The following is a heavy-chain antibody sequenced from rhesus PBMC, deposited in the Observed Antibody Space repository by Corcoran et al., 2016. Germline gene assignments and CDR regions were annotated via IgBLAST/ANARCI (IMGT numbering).Heavy chain of an antibody. J-gene: IGHJ6*01. V-gene: IGHV3-59*01. CDR1: GFTFSDYY. CDR3: ARGAFTIFGLVINYYGLDS. Sequence: EVQLVESGGGLAKPGGSLRLSCAASGFTFSDYYMHWVRQASGKGLEWVSRISNGGGSTWYADSVKGRFTISRENAKNTLYLQMNSLRAEDTAVYYCARGAFTIFGLVINYYGLDSWGQGVVVTVSS. CDR2: ISNGGGST. D-gene: IGHD3-3*01.